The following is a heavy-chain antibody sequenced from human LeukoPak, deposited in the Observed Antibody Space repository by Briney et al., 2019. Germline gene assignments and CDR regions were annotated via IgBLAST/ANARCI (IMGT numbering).Heavy chain of an antibody. Sequence: SVKVSCKASGGTFSSYAISWVRQAPGQGLEWMGGIIPIFGTANYAQKFQGRVTITTDESTSTAYMELSSLRSEDTAVYYCAVVVVPAAISEYFQHWGQGTLVTVSS. CDR3: AVVVVPAAISEYFQH. J-gene: IGHJ1*01. V-gene: IGHV1-69*05. CDR2: IIPIFGTA. CDR1: GGTFSSYA. D-gene: IGHD2-2*02.